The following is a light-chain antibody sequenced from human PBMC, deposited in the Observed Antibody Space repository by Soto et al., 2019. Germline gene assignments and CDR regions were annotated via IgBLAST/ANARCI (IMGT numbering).Light chain of an antibody. Sequence: DIQMTQSPSTLSASLGDRVTITCRASQSISVWLAWYQQKAGKAPNLLIYKASRLESGVPSRFSGSGSETEFALTISGLQPGDSATYYCQHYGGMWTFGQGTKVDIK. V-gene: IGKV1-5*03. CDR2: KAS. CDR3: QHYGGMWT. J-gene: IGKJ1*01. CDR1: QSISVW.